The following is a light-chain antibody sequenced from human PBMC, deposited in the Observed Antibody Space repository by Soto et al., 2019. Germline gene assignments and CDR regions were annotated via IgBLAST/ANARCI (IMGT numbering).Light chain of an antibody. CDR3: QQFGGTPPYT. V-gene: IGKV3-20*01. Sequence: EIVLTQSPGTLSLSPGERATLSCRASQSVSSSYLAWYQQKPGQTPSLLIYGASSRATGIPDRFSGSGSATDFTLTISRLEPEDFAVYYCQQFGGTPPYTFGQGTKLEIK. CDR2: GAS. CDR1: QSVSSSY. J-gene: IGKJ2*01.